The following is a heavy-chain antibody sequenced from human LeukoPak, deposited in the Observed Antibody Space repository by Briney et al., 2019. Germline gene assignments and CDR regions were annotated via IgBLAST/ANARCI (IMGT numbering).Heavy chain of an antibody. Sequence: SETLSLTCTVSGGSISSYYWSWIRQPPGKGLEWIGYIYYSGSTYYNPSLKSRVTISVDTSKNQFSLKLSSVTAADTAVYYCASTGVVAATGVLDYWGQGTLVTVSS. J-gene: IGHJ4*02. CDR1: GGSISSYY. V-gene: IGHV4-59*04. CDR2: IYYSGST. CDR3: ASTGVVAATGVLDY. D-gene: IGHD2-15*01.